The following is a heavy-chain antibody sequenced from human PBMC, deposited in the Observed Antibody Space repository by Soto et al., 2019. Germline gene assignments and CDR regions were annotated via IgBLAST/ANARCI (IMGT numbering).Heavy chain of an antibody. CDR1: GYTFTSYG. CDR2: ISAYNGNT. CDR3: ARVGVEDIVVVPAAISWGDYYYYYYMDV. V-gene: IGHV1-18*01. J-gene: IGHJ6*03. Sequence: GASVKVSCKASGYTFTSYGISWVRRAPGQGLEWMGWISAYNGNTNYAQKLQGRVTMTTDTSTSTAYMELRSLRSDDAAVYYCARVGVEDIVVVPAAISWGDYYYYYYMDVWGKGTTVTVSS. D-gene: IGHD2-2*02.